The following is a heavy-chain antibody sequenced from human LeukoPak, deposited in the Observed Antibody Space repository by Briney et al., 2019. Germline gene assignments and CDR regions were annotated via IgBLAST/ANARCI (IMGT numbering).Heavy chain of an antibody. D-gene: IGHD6-6*01. CDR3: ARAIDTSSVDFDY. CDR1: GGSISSGRNY. V-gene: IGHV4-39*07. CDR2: IYYSGST. J-gene: IGHJ4*02. Sequence: SEALSLTCTVSGGSISSGRNYWGWIRQPPGKGLEWIGSIYYSGSTYFNPSLKTRVTILVDTSKNQFSLKANSVTAADTAVYYCARAIDTSSVDFDYWGQGTLVTVSS.